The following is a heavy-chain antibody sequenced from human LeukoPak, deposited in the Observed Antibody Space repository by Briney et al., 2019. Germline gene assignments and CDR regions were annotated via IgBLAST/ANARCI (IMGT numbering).Heavy chain of an antibody. CDR3: ARGRQTHYYDSSGYSNWFDP. V-gene: IGHV4-39*07. Sequence: SETLSLTCTVSGGSISSSSYYWGWIRQPPGKGLEWIGSIYYSGSTYYNPSLESRVTISVDTSKNQFSLKLSSVTAADTAVYYCARGRQTHYYDSSGYSNWFDPWGQGTLVTVSS. D-gene: IGHD3-22*01. CDR1: GGSISSSSYY. J-gene: IGHJ5*02. CDR2: IYYSGST.